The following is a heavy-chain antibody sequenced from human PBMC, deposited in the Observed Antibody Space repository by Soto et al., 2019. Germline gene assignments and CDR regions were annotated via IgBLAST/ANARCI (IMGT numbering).Heavy chain of an antibody. V-gene: IGHV1-69*12. D-gene: IGHD4-4*01. CDR1: GGTFSSYA. J-gene: IGHJ6*02. CDR2: IIPIFGTP. CDR3: ARQPTVTPYYYYGMDV. Sequence: QVQLVQSGAEVKKPGSSVKVSCKASGGTFSSYAISWVRQAPGQGLEWMGGIIPIFGTPDYAQKFQGRVTITADESTSTAYMVLSSLRSEDTAVYYCARQPTVTPYYYYGMDVWGQGTTVTVSS.